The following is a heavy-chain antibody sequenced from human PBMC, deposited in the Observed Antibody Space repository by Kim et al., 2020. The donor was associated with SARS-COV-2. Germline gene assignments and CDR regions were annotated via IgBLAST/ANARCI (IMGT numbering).Heavy chain of an antibody. V-gene: IGHV3-30*18. J-gene: IGHJ6*02. CDR3: PKDLWFGESSYYYYGMDV. Sequence: GGSLRLSCAASGFTFSSYGMHWVRQAPGKGLEWVAVISYDGSNKYYADSVKGRFTISRDNSKNTLYLQMNSLRAEDTAVYYCPKDLWFGESSYYYYGMDVWGQGTTVTVSS. CDR1: GFTFSSYG. CDR2: ISYDGSNK. D-gene: IGHD3-10*01.